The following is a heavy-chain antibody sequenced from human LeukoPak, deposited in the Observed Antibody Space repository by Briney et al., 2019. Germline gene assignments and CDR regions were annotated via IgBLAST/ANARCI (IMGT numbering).Heavy chain of an antibody. J-gene: IGHJ4*02. V-gene: IGHV5-51*01. CDR2: IYPGDSDT. CDR1: GYTFTNYW. CDR3: ARQGYSSSSRFDY. D-gene: IGHD6-6*01. Sequence: GESLKISCKGSGYTFTNYWIGWVRQMPGKGLEWMGIIYPGDSDTRYSPSFQGQVTISADKSISTAYLQWRSLKASDTAMYYCARQGYSSSSRFDYWGQGTLVTVSS.